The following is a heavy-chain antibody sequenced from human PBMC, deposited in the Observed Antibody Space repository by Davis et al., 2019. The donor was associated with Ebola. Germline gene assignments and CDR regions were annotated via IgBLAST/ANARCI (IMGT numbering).Heavy chain of an antibody. CDR3: ARDDYDFWGGYSPVYYYGMDV. CDR1: GFTFSSYS. Sequence: GGSLRLSCAASGFTFSSYSMNWVRQAPGKGLEWVSYISSSSSTIYYADSVKGRFTISRDNAKNTLYLQMNSLRAEDTAVYYCARDDYDFWGGYSPVYYYGMDVWGKGTTVTVSS. CDR2: ISSSSSTI. V-gene: IGHV3-48*01. J-gene: IGHJ6*04. D-gene: IGHD3-3*01.